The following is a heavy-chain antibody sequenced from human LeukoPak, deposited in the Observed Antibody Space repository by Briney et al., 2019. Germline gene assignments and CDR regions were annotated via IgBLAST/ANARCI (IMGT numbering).Heavy chain of an antibody. D-gene: IGHD4-17*01. J-gene: IGHJ4*02. V-gene: IGHV3-7*01. CDR3: VYSGDYEKGY. CDR1: GFTFSNYH. CDR2: IKKDGSDK. Sequence: GGSLRLSCVASGFTFSNYHMNWVRQAPGKGLEWVANIKKDGSDKNYVDSVKGRFTISRDNAMNSMFLQMNSLRAEDTAVYYCVYSGDYEKGYWGQGTLVTVSS.